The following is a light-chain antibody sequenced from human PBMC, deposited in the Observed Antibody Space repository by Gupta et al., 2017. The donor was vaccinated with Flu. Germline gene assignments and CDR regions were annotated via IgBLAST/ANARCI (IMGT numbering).Light chain of an antibody. CDR2: ASS. V-gene: IGKV1-39*01. CDR1: QSITSF. J-gene: IGKJ4*01. CDR3: QQTRTSPLS. Sequence: DIQMTQSPSSLSASVGDSVTITCRASQSITSFLNWYQQRPGKAPKLLIFASSNLQTGVPSRFSGRGSGTDFTLTISSLQPEDIATYYCQQTRTSPLSFGGGTRVEIK.